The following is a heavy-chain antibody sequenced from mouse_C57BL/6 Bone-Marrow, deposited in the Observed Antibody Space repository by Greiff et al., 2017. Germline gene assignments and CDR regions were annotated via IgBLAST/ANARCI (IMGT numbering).Heavy chain of an antibody. V-gene: IGHV1-9*01. CDR2: ILTGSGST. Sequence: QVQLQQSGAELMKPGASVKLSCKATGYTFTGYWIAWVKQRPGQGLEWIGEILTGSGSTNYNEKFKGKATFTADTSSNTAYMQLSILTTEDSAIYYCAREEATMVKDYWGQGTTLTVSS. J-gene: IGHJ2*01. D-gene: IGHD2-2*01. CDR1: GYTFTGYW. CDR3: AREEATMVKDY.